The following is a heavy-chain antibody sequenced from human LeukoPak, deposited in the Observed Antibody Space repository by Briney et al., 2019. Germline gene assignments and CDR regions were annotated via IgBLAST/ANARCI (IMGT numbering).Heavy chain of an antibody. D-gene: IGHD5-24*01. CDR2: IRYDGSNK. CDR1: GFTFSSYG. CDR3: VKDGGGWLQLSFDY. J-gene: IGHJ4*02. V-gene: IGHV3-30*02. Sequence: GGSLRLSCAASGFTFSSYGMHWVRQAPGQGLEWVAFIRYDGSNKYYADSVKGRFTISRDNSKNTLYLQMNSLRAENTAVYYCVKDGGGWLQLSFDYWGQGTLVTVSS.